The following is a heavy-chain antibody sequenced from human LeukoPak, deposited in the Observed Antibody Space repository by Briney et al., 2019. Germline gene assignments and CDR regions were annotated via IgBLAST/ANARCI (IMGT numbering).Heavy chain of an antibody. V-gene: IGHV3-9*01. CDR3: AKDSHPGIAVAGFGY. CDR1: GFTFDDYA. D-gene: IGHD6-19*01. Sequence: PGRSLRLSCAASGFTFDDYAMHWVRQAPGKGLEWVSGISWNSGSIGYADSMKGRFTISRDNAKNSLYLQMNSLRAEDTALYYCAKDSHPGIAVAGFGYWGQGTLVTVSS. CDR2: ISWNSGSI. J-gene: IGHJ4*02.